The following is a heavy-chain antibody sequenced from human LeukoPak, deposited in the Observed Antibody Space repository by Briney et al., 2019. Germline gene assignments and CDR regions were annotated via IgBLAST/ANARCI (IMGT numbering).Heavy chain of an antibody. Sequence: KPGGSLRLSCAASGFTFSSYSMKWVRQAPGKGLEWVSSISSSSSYIYYADSVKGRFTISRDNAKNSLYLQMNSLRAEDTAVYYCASGSPYYDSSGYPLWGQGTLVTVSS. D-gene: IGHD3-22*01. V-gene: IGHV3-21*01. CDR2: ISSSSSYI. CDR3: ASGSPYYDSSGYPL. CDR1: GFTFSSYS. J-gene: IGHJ4*02.